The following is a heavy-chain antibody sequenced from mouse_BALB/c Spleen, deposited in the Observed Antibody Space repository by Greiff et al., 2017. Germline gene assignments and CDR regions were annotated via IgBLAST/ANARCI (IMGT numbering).Heavy chain of an antibody. J-gene: IGHJ3*01. CDR2: ISYSGST. CDR1: GDSITSGY. V-gene: IGHV3-8*02. D-gene: IGHD3-1*01. Sequence: VKLQESGPSLVKPSQTLSLTCSVTGDSITSGYWNWLRKFPGNKLEYMGYISYSGSTYYNPSLKSRISITRDTSKNQYYLQLNSVSTEDTAKNYCERQLGLQGWLAYWGEGKLGTVSA. CDR3: ERQLGLQGWLAY.